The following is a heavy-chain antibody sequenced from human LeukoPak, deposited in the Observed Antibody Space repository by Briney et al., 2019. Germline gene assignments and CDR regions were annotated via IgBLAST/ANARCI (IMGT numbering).Heavy chain of an antibody. CDR2: ISSSSSYI. V-gene: IGHV3-21*01. CDR1: GFRFSTYG. J-gene: IGHJ4*02. Sequence: GGSLRLSCAASGFRFSTYGIHWVRQAPGKGLEWVSSISSSSSYIYYADSVKGRFTISRDNAKNSLYLQMNSLRAEDTAVYYCARDSGSGWLFDYWGQGTLVTVSS. D-gene: IGHD6-19*01. CDR3: ARDSGSGWLFDY.